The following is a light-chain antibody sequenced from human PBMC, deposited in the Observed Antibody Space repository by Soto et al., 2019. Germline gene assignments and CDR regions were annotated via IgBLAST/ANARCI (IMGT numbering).Light chain of an antibody. CDR2: DGF. Sequence: DIQMTQSPSTLSASVGDRVTITCRASQSISIWLAWYQQKPGQAPKLLIYDGFSLESGVPSRFSGSGSGTEFPLTISSLQPDDFATYYCQQYNNYPAWTFGQGTKVEIK. CDR3: QQYNNYPAWT. CDR1: QSISIW. V-gene: IGKV1-5*01. J-gene: IGKJ1*01.